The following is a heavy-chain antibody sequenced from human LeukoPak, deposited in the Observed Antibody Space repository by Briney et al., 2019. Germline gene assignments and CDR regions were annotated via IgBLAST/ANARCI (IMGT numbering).Heavy chain of an antibody. CDR3: VRDRGGSGLYYFDY. D-gene: IGHD6-19*01. CDR2: ISFNGSNT. V-gene: IGHV3-64D*08. Sequence: GGSLRLSCSASGFTFSIYAMHWVRQAPGKGLQYVSGISFNGSNTYYADSVKGRFTISRDNSKDTLYLQMSSLRAEDSAIYYCVRDRGGSGLYYFDYWGQGTLVSVSS. CDR1: GFTFSIYA. J-gene: IGHJ4*02.